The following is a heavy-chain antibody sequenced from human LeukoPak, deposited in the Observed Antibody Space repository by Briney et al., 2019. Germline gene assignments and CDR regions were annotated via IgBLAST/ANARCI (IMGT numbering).Heavy chain of an antibody. Sequence: AGSLRLSCAASGFTFSSYWMSWVRQAPGKGLEWVANIKQDGSEKYYVDSVKGRFTISRDNAKNSLYLQMNSLRAEDTAVYYCARDSKIQLCDYWGQGTLVTVSS. CDR1: GFTFSSYW. V-gene: IGHV3-7*01. D-gene: IGHD5-18*01. CDR2: IKQDGSEK. J-gene: IGHJ4*02. CDR3: ARDSKIQLCDY.